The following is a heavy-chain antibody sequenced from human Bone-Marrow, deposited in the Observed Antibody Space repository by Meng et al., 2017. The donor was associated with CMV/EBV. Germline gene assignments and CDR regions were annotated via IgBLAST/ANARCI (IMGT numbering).Heavy chain of an antibody. CDR1: ISSSSYY. CDR2: IYYSGST. CDR3: ARVVPMVRGVIIQDWFDP. D-gene: IGHD3-10*01. Sequence: ISSSSYYWGGIRQPPGKGLEWIGSIYYSGSTYYNPSLKSRVTISVDTSKNQFSLKLSSVTAADTAVYYCARVVPMVRGVIIQDWFDPWGQGTLVTVSS. V-gene: IGHV4-39*07. J-gene: IGHJ5*02.